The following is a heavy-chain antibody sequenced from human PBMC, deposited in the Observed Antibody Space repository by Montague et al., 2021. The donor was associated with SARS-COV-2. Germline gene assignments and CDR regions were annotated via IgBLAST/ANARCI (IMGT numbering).Heavy chain of an antibody. CDR1: GFTFSQYP. D-gene: IGHD1-7*01. J-gene: IGHJ4*02. CDR3: GRVPTTDFDY. Sequence: SLRLSCAASGFTFSQYPMHWVRQAPGKGLEWVAVITPSGSNKFYADSVKGRFTISRDTSKNTLYLQMISLRAEDTAVYYCGRVPTTDFDYWGQGTLVTVSS. V-gene: IGHV3-30*04. CDR2: ITPSGSNK.